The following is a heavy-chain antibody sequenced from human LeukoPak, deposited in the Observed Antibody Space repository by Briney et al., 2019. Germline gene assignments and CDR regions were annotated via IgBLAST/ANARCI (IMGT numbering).Heavy chain of an antibody. CDR2: IYNSGST. CDR3: ARDLGGNKRAFDY. D-gene: IGHD2/OR15-2a*01. CDR1: ADSISDYY. J-gene: IGHJ4*02. V-gene: IGHV4-59*01. Sequence: PSETLSLTCSVSADSISDYYWSWIRQPPGKGLEWIGYIYNSGSTNYNPSLSSRVTISVDSSKKQFSLKVSSVTAADTAVYYRARDLGGNKRAFDYWGQGTLVTVSS.